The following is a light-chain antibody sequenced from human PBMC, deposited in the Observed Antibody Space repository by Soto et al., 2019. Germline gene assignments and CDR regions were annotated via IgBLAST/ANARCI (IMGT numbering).Light chain of an antibody. Sequence: EIVMTQSPATLSVSAGDGATLSCRASQSVISSYLAWYQQKPGQAPRLLIYAASTRATGIPARFSGSGSGTEFTLTISSLQSEDFAVYYCQQYNNWPLTFGGGTKVDI. V-gene: IGKV3-15*01. J-gene: IGKJ4*01. CDR2: AAS. CDR1: QSVISSY. CDR3: QQYNNWPLT.